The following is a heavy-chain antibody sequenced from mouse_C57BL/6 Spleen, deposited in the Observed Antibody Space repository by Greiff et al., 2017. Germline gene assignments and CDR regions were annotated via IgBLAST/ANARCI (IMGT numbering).Heavy chain of an antibody. D-gene: IGHD1-1*01. CDR1: GFTFSDYG. J-gene: IGHJ1*03. Sequence: DVMLVESGGGLVKPGGSLKLSCAASGFTFSDYGMHWVRQAPEKGLEWVAYISSGSSTIYYADTVKGRFTISRDNAKNTLFLQMTSLRSEDTAMYYCARHYYGDFDVWGTGTTVTVSS. CDR2: ISSGSSTI. V-gene: IGHV5-17*01. CDR3: ARHYYGDFDV.